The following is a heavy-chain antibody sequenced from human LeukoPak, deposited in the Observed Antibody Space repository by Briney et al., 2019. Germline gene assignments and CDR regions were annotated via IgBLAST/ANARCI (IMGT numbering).Heavy chain of an antibody. CDR3: ATVRPAASPDAYYYYGMDV. J-gene: IGHJ6*02. CDR1: GYTLTELS. V-gene: IGHV1-24*01. D-gene: IGHD2-2*01. Sequence: ASVKVSCTVSGYTLTELSMHWVRQAPGKGLEWMGGFDPEDGETIYAQKFQGRVTMTEDTSTDTAYMELSSLRSEDTAVYYCATVRPAASPDAYYYYGMDVWGQGTTVTVSS. CDR2: FDPEDGET.